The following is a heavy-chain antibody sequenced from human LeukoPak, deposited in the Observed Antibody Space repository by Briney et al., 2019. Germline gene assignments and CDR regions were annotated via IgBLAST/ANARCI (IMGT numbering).Heavy chain of an antibody. D-gene: IGHD6-13*01. CDR1: GYTFTSYD. V-gene: IGHV1-8*01. Sequence: ASVKVSCKASGYTFTSYDINWVRQATGQGLEWMGWMNPNSGNTGYAQKFQGRVTMTRNTSISTAYMELSSLRSEVTAVYYCARRYSSSWRNNDAFDIWGQGTMVTVSS. CDR3: ARRYSSSWRNNDAFDI. J-gene: IGHJ3*02. CDR2: MNPNSGNT.